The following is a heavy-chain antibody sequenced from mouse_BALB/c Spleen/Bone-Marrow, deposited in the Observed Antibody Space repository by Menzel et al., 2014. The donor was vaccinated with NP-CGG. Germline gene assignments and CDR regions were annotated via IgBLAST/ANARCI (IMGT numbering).Heavy chain of an antibody. CDR1: GYIFTDYV. CDR3: ARGPWFTY. CDR2: IYPESGST. J-gene: IGHJ3*01. V-gene: IGHV1-77*01. Sequence: QVQLQQSGPELVKPGASVKMSCKASGYIFTDYVINWVKQSGGQGLEWIGGIYPESGSTNYNGKFKGKATLTADKSSNTVYMQLSSLTSEDSAVYFCARGPWFTYWGQGTLVTVSA.